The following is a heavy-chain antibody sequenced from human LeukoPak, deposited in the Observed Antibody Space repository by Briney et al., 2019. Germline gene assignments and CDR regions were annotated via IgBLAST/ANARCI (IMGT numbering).Heavy chain of an antibody. CDR2: ILGSGSAT. J-gene: IGHJ4*02. D-gene: IGHD3-22*01. CDR1: GFTFSNYG. Sequence: GGSLRLSCAASGFTFSNYGMSWVRQAPGKGLEWVSGILGSGSATYYADSVKGRFSISRDNSKNTLYLQMNSLKTEDTAVYYCTRDAESRYYDSSGYPYWGQGTLVTVSS. CDR3: TRDAESRYYDSSGYPY. V-gene: IGHV3-23*01.